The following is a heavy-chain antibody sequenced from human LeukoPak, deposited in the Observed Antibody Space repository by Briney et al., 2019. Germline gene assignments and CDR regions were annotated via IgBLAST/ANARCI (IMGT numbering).Heavy chain of an antibody. CDR1: GFTFSTSS. Sequence: GSLRLSCAASGFTFSTSSMNWVRQAPGKGLEWVSFISSSSSYIYYVDSVKGRFTISRDNAKNSLSLQMNSLRAEDTAVYYCARVDGNDDAFDIWGQGTRVTVSP. CDR2: ISSSSSYI. V-gene: IGHV3-21*01. J-gene: IGHJ3*02. CDR3: ARVDGNDDAFDI. D-gene: IGHD1-1*01.